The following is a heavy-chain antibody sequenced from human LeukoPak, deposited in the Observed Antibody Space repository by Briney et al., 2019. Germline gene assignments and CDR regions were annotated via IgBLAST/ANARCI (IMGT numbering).Heavy chain of an antibody. CDR2: IYYSGST. D-gene: IGHD3-10*01. J-gene: IGHJ6*02. Sequence: SETLSLTCTVSGGSISSYYWSWIRQPPGKGLEWIGYIYYSGSTNYNPSLKSRVTISVDTSKNQFSLKLSSVTAADTAVYYCARGYGSGSYYRYYYYGMDVWGQGTTVTVSS. CDR3: ARGYGSGSYYRYYYYGMDV. V-gene: IGHV4-59*01. CDR1: GGSISSYY.